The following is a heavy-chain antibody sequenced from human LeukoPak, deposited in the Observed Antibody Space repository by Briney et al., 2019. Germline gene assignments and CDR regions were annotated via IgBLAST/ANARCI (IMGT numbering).Heavy chain of an antibody. CDR1: GGSFSGYY. Sequence: SETLSLTCAVYGGSFSGYYWSWIRQPPGKGLEWIGEINHSGSTNYNPSLKSRVTISVDTSKNQFSLKLSSVTAADTAVYYCARSTGYSSSWYNYWGQGTLVTVSS. J-gene: IGHJ4*02. CDR2: INHSGST. D-gene: IGHD6-13*01. V-gene: IGHV4-34*01. CDR3: ARSTGYSSSWYNY.